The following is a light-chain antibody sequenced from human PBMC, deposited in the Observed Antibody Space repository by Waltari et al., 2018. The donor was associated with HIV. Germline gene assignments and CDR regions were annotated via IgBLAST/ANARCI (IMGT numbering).Light chain of an antibody. CDR3: QQYYTLRST. CDR1: RTVLYNRNY. Sequence: DIVMTPSPDSLAVSLGARAPVTCTSSRTVLYNRNYLAWYQQKPGQAPKVLIYWASTRAFGVPDRFSGSGSGTDFSLTISRVQADDVAIYYCQQYYTLRSTFGGGTKIEI. J-gene: IGKJ4*01. V-gene: IGKV4-1*01. CDR2: WAS.